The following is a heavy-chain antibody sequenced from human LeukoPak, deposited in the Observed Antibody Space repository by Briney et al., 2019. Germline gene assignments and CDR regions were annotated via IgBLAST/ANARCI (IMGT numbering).Heavy chain of an antibody. Sequence: GGSLRLSCAASGFTFSDYYMSWIRQAPGKGLEWVSYITSSGSTIYYADPVKGRFTISRDNAKNSLYLQMNSLRAEDTAVYYCAGRNAYNSAYWGQGTLVTVSS. CDR3: AGRNAYNSAY. CDR1: GFTFSDYY. V-gene: IGHV3-11*01. J-gene: IGHJ4*02. D-gene: IGHD5-24*01. CDR2: ITSSGSTI.